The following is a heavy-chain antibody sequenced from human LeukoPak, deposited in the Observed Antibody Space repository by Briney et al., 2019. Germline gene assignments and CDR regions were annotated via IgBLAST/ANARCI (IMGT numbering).Heavy chain of an antibody. D-gene: IGHD3-22*01. J-gene: IGHJ3*01. CDR3: AKAGVRYFDSSGLYAFDF. CDR2: IYYSGST. Sequence: SETLSLTCAVSGGSISSTSYYWAWIRQPPGKGLEWIGTIYYSGSTYHNPSLKSRVTMSVDTSRNQFSLKLSSVDAADTAVYFCAKAGVRYFDSSGLYAFDFWGQGTTVTVSS. CDR1: GGSISSTSYY. V-gene: IGHV4-39*01.